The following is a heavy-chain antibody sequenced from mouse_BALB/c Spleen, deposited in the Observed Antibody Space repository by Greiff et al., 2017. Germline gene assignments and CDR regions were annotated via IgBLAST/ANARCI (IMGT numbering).Heavy chain of an antibody. D-gene: IGHD2-12*01. CDR3: ASDGYSYDYFDY. J-gene: IGHJ2*01. V-gene: IGHV1-9*01. CDR2: ILPGSGST. CDR1: GYTFSSYW. Sequence: QVQLQQSGAELMKPGASVKISCKATGYTFSSYWIEWVKQRPGHGLEWIGEILPGSGSTNYNEKFKGKATFTADTSSNTAYMQLSSLTSTDSAVYDCASDGYSYDYFDYWGQGTTLTVSS.